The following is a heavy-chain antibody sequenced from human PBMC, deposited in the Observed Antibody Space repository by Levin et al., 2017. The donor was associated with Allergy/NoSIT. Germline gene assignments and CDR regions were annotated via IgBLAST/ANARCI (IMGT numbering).Heavy chain of an antibody. CDR1: GYTFTSYG. D-gene: IGHD2-15*01. V-gene: IGHV1-18*01. CDR2: ISAYNGNT. CDR3: ARALEVVAATVFDY. J-gene: IGHJ4*02. Sequence: ASVKVSCKASGYTFTSYGISWVRQAPGQGLEWMGWISAYNGNTNYAQKLQGRVTMTTDTSTSTAYMELRSLRSDDTAVYYCARALEVVAATVFDYWGQGTLVTVSS.